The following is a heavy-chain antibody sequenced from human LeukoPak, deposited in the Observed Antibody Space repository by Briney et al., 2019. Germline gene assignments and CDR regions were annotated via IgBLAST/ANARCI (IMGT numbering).Heavy chain of an antibody. D-gene: IGHD5-18*01. Sequence: GGSLRLSCAASELTFSIYAMSWVRRAPGKGLLWVSAVSGRGGITYYADSVKGRFTISRDNSKNTLYLQMNSLRAEDTAVYYCAKVISGRFSYATQSYEYYYDAMDVWGQGTTVTVSS. CDR2: VSGRGGIT. V-gene: IGHV3-23*01. CDR3: AKVISGRFSYATQSYEYYYDAMDV. J-gene: IGHJ6*02. CDR1: ELTFSIYA.